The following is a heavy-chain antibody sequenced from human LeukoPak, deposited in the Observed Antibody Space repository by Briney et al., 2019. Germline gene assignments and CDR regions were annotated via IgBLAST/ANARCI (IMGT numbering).Heavy chain of an antibody. CDR3: AKAVDFWSGLDY. V-gene: IGHV3-23*01. CDR2: ISGSGGST. CDR1: GFTFRSYA. Sequence: SGGSLRLSCTASGFTFRSYAMTWVRQAPGKGLEWVSVISGSGGSTYYADSVKGRFTNSRDNSNNTLYLQTNGLRAEDTAVYYCAKAVDFWSGLDYWGQATLVTVSS. D-gene: IGHD3-3*01. J-gene: IGHJ4*02.